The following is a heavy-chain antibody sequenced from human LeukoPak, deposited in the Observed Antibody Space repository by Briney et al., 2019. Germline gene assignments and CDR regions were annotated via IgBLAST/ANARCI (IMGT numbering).Heavy chain of an antibody. V-gene: IGHV4-59*01. CDR3: ASLAVAGYYYYMDV. Sequence: SETLSLTCTVSGGSISSYYWSWIRQPPGKGLEWIGYIYYSGSTNYNPSLKSRVTISVDTSKNQFSLKLSSVTAADTAVYYCASLAVAGYYYYMDVWGKGTTVTISS. D-gene: IGHD6-19*01. CDR2: IYYSGST. CDR1: GGSISSYY. J-gene: IGHJ6*03.